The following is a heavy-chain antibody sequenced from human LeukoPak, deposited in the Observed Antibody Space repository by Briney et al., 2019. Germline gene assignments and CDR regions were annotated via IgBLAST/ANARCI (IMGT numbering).Heavy chain of an antibody. D-gene: IGHD3-22*01. Sequence: ASVKVSCKASGYTFTGYYMHWVRQAPGQGLEWMGWINPNSGGTNYAQKFQGRVTMTRDTSISTAYMELSRLRSDDTAVYYYARARYDSSGYYGYWGQGTLVTVSS. V-gene: IGHV1-2*02. CDR3: ARARYDSSGYYGY. J-gene: IGHJ4*02. CDR1: GYTFTGYY. CDR2: INPNSGGT.